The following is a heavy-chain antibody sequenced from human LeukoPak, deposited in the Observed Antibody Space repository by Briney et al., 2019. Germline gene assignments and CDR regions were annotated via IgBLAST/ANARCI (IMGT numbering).Heavy chain of an antibody. D-gene: IGHD5-24*01. Sequence: GSLSLSCAASGFTFSDYYMSWIRQAPGKGLEWVSYISSSGSTIYYADSVKGRFTISRDNAKNSLYLQMNSLRAEDTAVYYCAKGRVLTEMDYWGQGTLVTVSS. V-gene: IGHV3-11*01. CDR2: ISSSGSTI. CDR1: GFTFSDYY. CDR3: AKGRVLTEMDY. J-gene: IGHJ4*02.